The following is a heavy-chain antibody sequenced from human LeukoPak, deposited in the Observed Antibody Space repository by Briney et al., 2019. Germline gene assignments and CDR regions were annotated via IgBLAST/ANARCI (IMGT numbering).Heavy chain of an antibody. J-gene: IGHJ4*02. D-gene: IGHD3-10*01. CDR2: IHTSGST. CDR1: GDSLSSSY. V-gene: IGHV4-4*07. CDR3: ARDRSPGVVRGAYFDS. Sequence: SETLSLTCTVSGDSLSSSYWSWIRQPAGQRLEWIGHIHTSGSTHYNPSLKSRLTMSVDTSKNQFSLNLTSVTAADTAVYYCARDRSPGVVRGAYFDSWGQGTLVTVSS.